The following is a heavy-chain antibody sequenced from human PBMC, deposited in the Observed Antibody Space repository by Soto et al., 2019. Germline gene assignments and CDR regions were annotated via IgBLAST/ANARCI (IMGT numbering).Heavy chain of an antibody. D-gene: IGHD2-21*02. V-gene: IGHV1-46*01. CDR1: GDTFTDYY. J-gene: IGHJ4*02. CDR2: VNPSGGHT. Sequence: GASVKVSCKASGDTFTDYYIHWVRQAPGQGLEWMGTVNPSGGHTTYAQHFLGRVTMIRDTSTSTLYMELTSLTSDDTAIYYCARGGHVVVVTAALDYWGQGTLVTVSS. CDR3: ARGGHVVVVTAALDY.